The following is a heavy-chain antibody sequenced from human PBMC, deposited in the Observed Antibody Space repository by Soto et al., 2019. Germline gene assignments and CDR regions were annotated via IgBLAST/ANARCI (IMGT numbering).Heavy chain of an antibody. CDR1: GGSISSYY. V-gene: IGHV4-59*01. D-gene: IGHD4-17*01. J-gene: IGHJ3*02. CDR2: IYYSGST. CDR3: ARRYGYAFNN. Sequence: QVQLQESGPGLVKPSETLSLTCTVSGGSISSYYWSWIRQPPGKGLEWIGYIYYSGSTNYNPSLKSRVTISVDTSKNQFSLKLSCVTAADTAVYYCARRYGYAFNNWGQGTMVTDSS.